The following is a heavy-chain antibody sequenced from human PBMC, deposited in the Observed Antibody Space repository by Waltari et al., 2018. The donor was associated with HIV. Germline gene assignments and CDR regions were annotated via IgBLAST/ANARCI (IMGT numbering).Heavy chain of an antibody. CDR2: INWNGGST. D-gene: IGHD3-10*01. CDR3: ARDLGLSYYYAEGDYYYYYGMDV. V-gene: IGHV3-20*04. CDR1: GFTFDDYG. Sequence: LVESGGGVVRPGGSLRLSCAASGFTFDDYGMSWVRQAPGKGLEWVSGINWNGGSTGYADSVKRRFTISRDNAKTSLYLQMNSLRAEDTALYYGARDLGLSYYYAEGDYYYYYGMDVWGQGTTVTVSS. J-gene: IGHJ6*02.